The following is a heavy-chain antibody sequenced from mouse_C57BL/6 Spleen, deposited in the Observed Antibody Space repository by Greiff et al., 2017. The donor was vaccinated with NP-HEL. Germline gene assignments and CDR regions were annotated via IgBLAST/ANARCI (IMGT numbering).Heavy chain of an antibody. V-gene: IGHV1-62-2*01. CDR1: GYTFTEYT. J-gene: IGHJ2*01. D-gene: IGHD2-1*01. Sequence: QVQLQQSGAELVKPGASVKLSCKASGYTFTEYTIHWVKQRSGQGLEWIGWFYPGSGSIKYNEKFKDKATLTADKSSSTVYMELSRLTSEDSAVYFCARHEENYYGTQYYFDYWGQGTTLTVSS. CDR3: ARHEENYYGTQYYFDY. CDR2: FYPGSGSI.